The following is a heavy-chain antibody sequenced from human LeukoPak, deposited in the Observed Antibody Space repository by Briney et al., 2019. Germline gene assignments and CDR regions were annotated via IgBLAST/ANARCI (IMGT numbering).Heavy chain of an antibody. D-gene: IGHD3-22*01. Sequence: SETLSLTCTVSGGSISTGGYYWSWIRQHPGKGLVWIAYIYYSGSTYYNPSLKSRVTISVDTSKNQFSLKLSSVTAADTAVYYCARFHTSGYYRHFDFCGQGTLVTVSS. J-gene: IGHJ4*02. CDR2: IYYSGST. V-gene: IGHV4-31*03. CDR3: ARFHTSGYYRHFDF. CDR1: GGSISTGGYY.